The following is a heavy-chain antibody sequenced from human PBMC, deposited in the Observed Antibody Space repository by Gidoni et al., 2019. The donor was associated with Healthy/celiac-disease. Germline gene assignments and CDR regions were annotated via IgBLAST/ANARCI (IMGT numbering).Heavy chain of an antibody. CDR3: ARVREYPGGTFDY. Sequence: EVQLVESGGGLIEPGGSLRLSCAASGFTVSSNYMSWVRQAPGMGLEWVSVIYGGGSTYYADSVTGRFTISRDNSKNTLYLQINSLRAEDTAVYYCARVREYPGGTFDYWGQGTLVTVSS. J-gene: IGHJ4*02. V-gene: IGHV3-53*01. CDR2: IYGGGST. D-gene: IGHD1-26*01. CDR1: GFTVSSNY.